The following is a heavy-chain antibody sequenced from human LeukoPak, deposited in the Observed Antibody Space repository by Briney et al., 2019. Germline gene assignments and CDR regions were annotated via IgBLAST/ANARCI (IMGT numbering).Heavy chain of an antibody. V-gene: IGHV4-38-2*02. CDR3: ARVPYYYDSSGYYYYMDV. D-gene: IGHD3-22*01. J-gene: IGHJ6*03. Sequence: SETLSLTCTVSGYSISSGYYWGWVRQPPGKGLEWIATVYHSGATYYNPSLRSRVTISVDTSKNQFSLKLSSVTAADTAVYYCARVPYYYDSSGYYYYMDVWGKGTTVTISS. CDR2: VYHSGAT. CDR1: GYSISSGYY.